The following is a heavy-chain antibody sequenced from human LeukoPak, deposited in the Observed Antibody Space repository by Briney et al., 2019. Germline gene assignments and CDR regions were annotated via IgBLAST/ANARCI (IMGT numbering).Heavy chain of an antibody. J-gene: IGHJ4*02. Sequence: SETLSLTCTVSGGSISSYYWSWIRQPPGKGLEWIGYIYYSGGTNYNPSLKSRVTISVDTSMNQFSLKLSPVTAADTAVYYCAAHSGYSYGPFDYWGQGTLVTVSS. CDR1: GGSISSYY. D-gene: IGHD5-18*01. CDR3: AAHSGYSYGPFDY. V-gene: IGHV4-59*08. CDR2: IYYSGGT.